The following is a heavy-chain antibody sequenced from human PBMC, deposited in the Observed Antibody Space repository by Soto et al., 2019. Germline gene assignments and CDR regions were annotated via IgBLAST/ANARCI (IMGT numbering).Heavy chain of an antibody. V-gene: IGHV4-31*02. Sequence: PSGTLSLTWTVSGASINSGGYYWSWIRQLPGKGLEWIGYVYFTGSTYYNPSLESRVAISLDTSQNHFSLKLSSVTAADTAVYYCASGDAWGVLLADWGQGTLITVSS. J-gene: IGHJ4*02. D-gene: IGHD2-21*02. CDR1: GASINSGGYY. CDR2: VYFTGST. CDR3: ASGDAWGVLLAD.